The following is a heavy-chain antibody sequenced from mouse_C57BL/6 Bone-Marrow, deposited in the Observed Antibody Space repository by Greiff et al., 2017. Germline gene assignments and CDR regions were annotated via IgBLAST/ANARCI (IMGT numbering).Heavy chain of an antibody. Sequence: VQLQQPGAELVKPGASVKMSCKASGYTFTSYWITWVKQRPGQGLEWIGDIYPGSGSTNYNEKFKSKATLTVDTSSSTAYMQLSSLTSEDSAVYYCAREGFITTGYAMDYWGQGTSVTVSS. CDR2: IYPGSGST. J-gene: IGHJ4*01. CDR3: AREGFITTGYAMDY. CDR1: GYTFTSYW. D-gene: IGHD1-1*01. V-gene: IGHV1-55*01.